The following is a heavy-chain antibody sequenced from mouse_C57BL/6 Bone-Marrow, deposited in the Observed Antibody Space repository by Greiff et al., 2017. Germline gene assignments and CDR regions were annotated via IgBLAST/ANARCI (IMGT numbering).Heavy chain of an antibody. V-gene: IGHV1-76*01. D-gene: IGHD1-1*01. CDR2: IYPGSGNT. CDR1: GYTFTDYY. J-gene: IGHJ4*01. Sequence: QVQLKQSGAELVRPGASVKLSCKASGYTFTDYYINWVKQRPGQGLEWIARIYPGSGNTYYNEKFKGKATLTAEKSSSTAYMQLSSLTSEDSAVYFCARSAWYPTTVVATGAMDYWGQGTSVTVSS. CDR3: ARSAWYPTTVVATGAMDY.